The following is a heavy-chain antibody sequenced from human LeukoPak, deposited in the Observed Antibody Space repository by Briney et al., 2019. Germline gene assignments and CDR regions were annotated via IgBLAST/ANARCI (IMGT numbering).Heavy chain of an antibody. CDR2: IYAGGTT. D-gene: IGHD2-15*01. CDR1: GFTVGNNF. CDR3: ARAHTDGATYFKS. V-gene: IGHV3-53*01. Sequence: GGSLRLSCAASGFTVGNNFLSWVRQAPGKGLQCVSIIYAGGTTYYADSAKGRFTISIDNSKNTVYLQINSLRADDTAVYYCARAHTDGATYFKSWGLGTLVTVSS. J-gene: IGHJ4*02.